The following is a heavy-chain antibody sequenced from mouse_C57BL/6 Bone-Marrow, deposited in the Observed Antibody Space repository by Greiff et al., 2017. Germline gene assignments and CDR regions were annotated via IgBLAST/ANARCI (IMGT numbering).Heavy chain of an antibody. CDR1: GYTFTSYG. CDR2: IYPRSGST. Sequence: VKLQESGAELARPGASVKLSCKASGYTFTSYGISWVKQRTGQGLEWIGEIYPRSGSTYYNEKFKGKATLTVDNSSSTAYMELRSLTSEDSAVYCCARWGHYYYGSGCDYWGQGTSLTGSS. CDR3: ARWGHYYYGSGCDY. D-gene: IGHD1-1*01. V-gene: IGHV1-81*01. J-gene: IGHJ2*02.